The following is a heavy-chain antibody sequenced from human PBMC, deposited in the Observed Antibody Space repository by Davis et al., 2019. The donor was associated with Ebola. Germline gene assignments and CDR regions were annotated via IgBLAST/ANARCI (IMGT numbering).Heavy chain of an antibody. V-gene: IGHV4-39*07. D-gene: IGHD3-10*01. CDR1: GGSISSGDYY. CDR3: ARRVGSGYYYYYGMDV. CDR2: ISQSGST. J-gene: IGHJ6*02. Sequence: MPSETLSLTCTVSGGSISSGDYYWNWIRQPPGKGLEWIGEISQSGSTNYNPSLKSRVTISVDTSKNQFSLKLSSVTAADTAVYYCARRVGSGYYYYYGMDVWGQGTTVTVSS.